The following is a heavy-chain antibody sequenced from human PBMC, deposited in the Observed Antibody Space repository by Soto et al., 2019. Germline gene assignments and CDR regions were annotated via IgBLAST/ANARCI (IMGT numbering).Heavy chain of an antibody. CDR3: ARYPKDEMDYYYMDV. CDR1: GFTFSSYS. CDR2: ISSSSSYI. J-gene: IGHJ6*03. V-gene: IGHV3-21*01. D-gene: IGHD2-15*01. Sequence: GGSLRLSCAASGFTFSSYSMNWVRQAPGKGLEWVSSISSSSSYIYEADSVKGRFTISRDNAKNSLYLQMNSLRAEDTAVYYCARYPKDEMDYYYMDVWGKGTTVTVSS.